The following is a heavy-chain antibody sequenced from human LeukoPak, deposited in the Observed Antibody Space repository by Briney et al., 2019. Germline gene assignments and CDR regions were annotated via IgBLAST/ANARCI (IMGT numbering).Heavy chain of an antibody. CDR2: ISSSSSYI. V-gene: IGHV3-21*04. D-gene: IGHD6-19*01. Sequence: TGGSLRLSCAASGFTFSSYWMSWVRQAPGKGLEWVSSISSSSSYIYYADSVKGRFTISRDNAKNSLYPQMNSLRAEDTAVYYCARAQWLVSYSYFDYWGQGTLVTVSS. CDR3: ARAQWLVSYSYFDY. J-gene: IGHJ4*02. CDR1: GFTFSSYW.